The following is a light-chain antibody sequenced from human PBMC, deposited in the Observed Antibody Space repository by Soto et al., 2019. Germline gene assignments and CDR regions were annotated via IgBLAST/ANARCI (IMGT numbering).Light chain of an antibody. V-gene: IGLV2-23*01. Sequence: QSALTQPASVSGSPGQSITISCTGTSSDVGSYNVVSWYQQHPGKAPKLMIYEGSKRPSWVSNRFSCSKSGNTASLTISALQAEDEADYYCCSYAGSSTTFGGGTKLTVL. CDR1: SSDVGSYNV. J-gene: IGLJ3*02. CDR2: EGS. CDR3: CSYAGSSTT.